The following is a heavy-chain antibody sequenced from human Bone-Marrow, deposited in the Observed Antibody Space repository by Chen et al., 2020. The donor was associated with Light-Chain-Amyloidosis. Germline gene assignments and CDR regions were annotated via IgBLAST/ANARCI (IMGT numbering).Heavy chain of an antibody. D-gene: IGHD3-10*01. J-gene: IGHJ5*02. Sequence: QVQLQESGPGLEKPSETLSLTCTVSGGSISSYYWSWIRQPPGKGLEWIGYIYYSGSTNYNPSLKSRVTISVDTSKNQFSLKLSSVTAADTAVYYCARERYYGSGKGWFDPWGQGTLVTVSS. CDR3: ARERYYGSGKGWFDP. CDR2: IYYSGST. CDR1: GGSISSYY. V-gene: IGHV4-59*01.